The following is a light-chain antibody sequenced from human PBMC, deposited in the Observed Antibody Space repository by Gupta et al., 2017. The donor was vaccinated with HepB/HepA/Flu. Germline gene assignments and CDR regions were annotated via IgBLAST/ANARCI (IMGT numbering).Light chain of an antibody. CDR3: QSADSSGTYLFV. Sequence: SSELTPPPSVSVSPGQTARITCSGDALPKQYAYWYQQKPGQAPVLVIYKDSERPSGSPERFSGSSSGTTVTLTISGVQAEDEADYYCQSADSSGTYLFVFGTGTKVTVL. V-gene: IGLV3-25*03. CDR1: ALPKQY. CDR2: KDS. J-gene: IGLJ1*01.